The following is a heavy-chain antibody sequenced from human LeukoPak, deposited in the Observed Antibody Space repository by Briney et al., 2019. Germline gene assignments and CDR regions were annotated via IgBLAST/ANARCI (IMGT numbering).Heavy chain of an antibody. V-gene: IGHV3-21*01. Sequence: GGSLRLSCAASGFTFSSYSMNWVRQAPGKGLEWVSSISSSSSYIYYADSVKGRFTISRDNAKNSLYLQMNSLRAEDTAVYYCARGRGDGHGDFWGQGTLVTVSS. CDR1: GFTFSSYS. J-gene: IGHJ4*02. CDR3: ARGRGDGHGDF. CDR2: ISSSSSYI.